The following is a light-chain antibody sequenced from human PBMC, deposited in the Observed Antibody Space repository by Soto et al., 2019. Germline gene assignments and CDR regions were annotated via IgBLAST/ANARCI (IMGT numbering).Light chain of an antibody. CDR3: QQYNNWPGT. CDR1: QSVRSN. CDR2: GAS. V-gene: IGKV3D-15*01. Sequence: EIVMTQSPATLSVSPGERATLSCRASQSVRSNLAWYQQKPGQARRLLIYGASTRATGIPARFSGSGSGTEFTLTISSLQTEDFAVYYCQQYNNWPGTFGQGTKLESK. J-gene: IGKJ2*01.